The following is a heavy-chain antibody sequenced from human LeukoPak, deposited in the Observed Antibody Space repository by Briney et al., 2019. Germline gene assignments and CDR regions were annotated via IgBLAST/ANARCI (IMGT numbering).Heavy chain of an antibody. V-gene: IGHV3-7*03. CDR2: IKQDGSEK. CDR3: AKGRYSSGWYYFDY. J-gene: IGHJ4*02. Sequence: PGGSLRLSCAASGFTFSSYWMSWVRQAPGKGLEWVANIKQDGSEKYYVDSVKGRFTISRDNAKNSLYLQMNSLRAEDTALYYCAKGRYSSGWYYFDYWGQGTLVTVSS. D-gene: IGHD6-19*01. CDR1: GFTFSSYW.